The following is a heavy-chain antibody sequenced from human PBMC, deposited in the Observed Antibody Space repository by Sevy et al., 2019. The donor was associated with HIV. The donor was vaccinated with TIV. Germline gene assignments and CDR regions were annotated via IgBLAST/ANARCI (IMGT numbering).Heavy chain of an antibody. Sequence: ASVKVSCKVSGYTLTKLSMHWVRQAPGKGLDWMGSFDPEDGETLYAQKLQGRVIMTEDTSTDTAYMEVNSLRSEDTAVYYCATTKDYYENSGCPFDYWGQGTLVTVSS. CDR1: GYTLTKLS. V-gene: IGHV1-24*01. J-gene: IGHJ4*02. CDR3: ATTKDYYENSGCPFDY. CDR2: FDPEDGET. D-gene: IGHD3-22*01.